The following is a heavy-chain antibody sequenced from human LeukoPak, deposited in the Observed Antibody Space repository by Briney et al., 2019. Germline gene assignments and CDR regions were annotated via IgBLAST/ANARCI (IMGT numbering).Heavy chain of an antibody. V-gene: IGHV3-30*03. CDR1: GFTFSSYG. J-gene: IGHJ4*02. CDR2: ISYDGSNK. D-gene: IGHD3-10*01. Sequence: PGGSLRLSCAASGFTFSSYGMHWVRQAPGKGLEWVAVISYDGSNKYYADSVKGRFTISRDNSKITLYLQMNSLRAEDTAVYYCARESITMVRGVSDYWGQGTLVTVSS. CDR3: ARESITMVRGVSDY.